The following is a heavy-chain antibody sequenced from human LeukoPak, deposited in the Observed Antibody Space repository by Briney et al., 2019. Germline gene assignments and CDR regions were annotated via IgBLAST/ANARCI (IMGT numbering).Heavy chain of an antibody. CDR3: ARDPWELRYYYYYGMDV. Sequence: PGGSLRLSCAASGFTFSGYWMSWVRQAPGKGLEWVANIKQDGSEKYYVDSVKGRFTISRDNAKNSLYLQMNSLRAEDTAVYYCARDPWELRYYYYYGMDVWGQGTTVTVSS. J-gene: IGHJ6*02. D-gene: IGHD1-26*01. CDR1: GFTFSGYW. CDR2: IKQDGSEK. V-gene: IGHV3-7*01.